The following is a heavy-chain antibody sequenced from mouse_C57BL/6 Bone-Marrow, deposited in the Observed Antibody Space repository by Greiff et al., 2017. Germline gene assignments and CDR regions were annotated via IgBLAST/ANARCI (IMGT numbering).Heavy chain of an antibody. Sequence: QVQLQQPGAELVKPGASVKMSCKASGYTFTSYWITWVKQRPGQGLEWIGDIYPGSGSTNYNEKFKSKATLTVDTSSSTAYMQLSSLTSEDSAVYYCARYGYYHWYFDVWGTGTTVTVSS. CDR2: IYPGSGST. D-gene: IGHD2-3*01. J-gene: IGHJ1*03. CDR1: GYTFTSYW. V-gene: IGHV1-55*01. CDR3: ARYGYYHWYFDV.